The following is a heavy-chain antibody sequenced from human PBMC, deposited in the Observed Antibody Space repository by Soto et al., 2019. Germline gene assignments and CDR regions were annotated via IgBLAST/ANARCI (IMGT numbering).Heavy chain of an antibody. J-gene: IGHJ6*02. CDR2: ISPDSGNT. Sequence: VQLVQSGAEVKKPGASVKVSCKASGYTFTTYGISWVRQAPGQGLEWVGWISPDSGNTNYAQKLQGRVTMTTDTSTTTVYMELRSLRSDDTAVYYCARDLGYKWNYWGACEFWGQGTTVTVSS. CDR3: ARDLGYKWNYWGACEF. V-gene: IGHV1-18*04. CDR1: GYTFTTYG. D-gene: IGHD1-20*01.